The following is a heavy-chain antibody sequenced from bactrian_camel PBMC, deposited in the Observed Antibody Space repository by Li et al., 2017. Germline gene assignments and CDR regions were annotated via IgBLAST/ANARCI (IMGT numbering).Heavy chain of an antibody. CDR2: RTSDGTT. CDR1: GFTFDDAH. V-gene: IGHV3S53*01. CDR3: YIRCYYPSSDGSSLSSRGY. J-gene: IGHJ6*01. Sequence: VQLVESGGGSVQPGETLRLSCTASGFTFDDAHMAWYRQAPGNECELIASRTSDGTTAYAESVKGRFTISRDSAKNTVYLQMNSLTPEDTAMYYCYIRCYYPSSDGSSLSSRGYWGQGTQVTVS. D-gene: IGHD6*01.